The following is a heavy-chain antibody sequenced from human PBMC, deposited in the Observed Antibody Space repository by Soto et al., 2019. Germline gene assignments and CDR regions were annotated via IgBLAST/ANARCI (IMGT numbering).Heavy chain of an antibody. CDR2: INRDFNT. CDR1: GFTFSNHV. Sequence: EEQLVESGGGLVQPGGSLRLSCAASGFTFSNHVMNWVRQAQGRGLEWVSSINRDFNTYYADSVKGRFTISRDNAKDSLYLPMKSLRADDTAVYYCVNGDYYVGQGTLVTVSS. V-gene: IGHV3-48*01. CDR3: VNGDYY. J-gene: IGHJ4*02. D-gene: IGHD4-17*01.